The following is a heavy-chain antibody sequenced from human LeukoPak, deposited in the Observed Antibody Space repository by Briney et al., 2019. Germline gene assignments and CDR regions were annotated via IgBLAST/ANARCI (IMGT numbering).Heavy chain of an antibody. J-gene: IGHJ1*01. CDR2: ISGSGGST. V-gene: IGHV3-23*01. Sequence: GGSLRLSCAASGFTFRSYAMSWVRQAPGKGLEWVSDISGSGGSTYYADSVKGRFIISRDNSKNTLYLEMNSLRAEDTAVYHCAKRETTATTNFERWGQGTLVTVSS. CDR1: GFTFRSYA. CDR3: AKRETTATTNFER. D-gene: IGHD1-1*01.